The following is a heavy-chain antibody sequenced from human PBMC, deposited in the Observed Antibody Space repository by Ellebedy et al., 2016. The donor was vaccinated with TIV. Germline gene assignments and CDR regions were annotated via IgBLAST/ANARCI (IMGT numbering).Heavy chain of an antibody. Sequence: GESLKISCAASGFTLRSYSMNWVRQAPGKGLEWVSYISSSSSTIYYADSVKGRFTISRDNAKNSLYLQMNSLRAEDTALYYCARDPLGNYGDYVDYWGQGTLVTVSS. CDR3: ARDPLGNYGDYVDY. D-gene: IGHD4-17*01. J-gene: IGHJ4*02. V-gene: IGHV3-48*01. CDR1: GFTLRSYS. CDR2: ISSSSSTI.